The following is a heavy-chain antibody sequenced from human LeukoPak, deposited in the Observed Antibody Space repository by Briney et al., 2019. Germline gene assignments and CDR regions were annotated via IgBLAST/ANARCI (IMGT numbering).Heavy chain of an antibody. J-gene: IGHJ6*02. D-gene: IGHD5-18*01. CDR3: ARLTGYSYGGRGYYYGMDV. CDR2: IYYSGST. V-gene: IGHV4-31*03. CDR1: GGSISGGGYY. Sequence: PSETLSLTCTVSGGSISGGGYYWSWIRQHPGKGLEWIGYIYYSGSTYYNPSLKSRVTISVDTSKNQFSLKLSSVTAADTAVYYCARLTGYSYGGRGYYYGMDVWGQGTTVTVSS.